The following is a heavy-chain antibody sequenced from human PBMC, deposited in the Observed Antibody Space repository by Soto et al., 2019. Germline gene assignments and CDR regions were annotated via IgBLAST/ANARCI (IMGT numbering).Heavy chain of an antibody. J-gene: IGHJ4*02. V-gene: IGHV3-23*01. D-gene: IGHD1-26*01. CDR2: ISASGDST. CDR1: GFTFSSYA. Sequence: GGSLRLSCAASGFTFSSYAMSWVRQAPGKGLEWVSTISASGDSTYYADSVKGRFTISRDNSKNTLYLQMNSLRADDTAVYYCAKRQGSYPFDYWGQGTLVTVSS. CDR3: AKRQGSYPFDY.